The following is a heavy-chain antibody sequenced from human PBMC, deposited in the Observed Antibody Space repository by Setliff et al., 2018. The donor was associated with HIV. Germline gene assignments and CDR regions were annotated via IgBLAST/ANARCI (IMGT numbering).Heavy chain of an antibody. CDR1: EFTFSDYY. CDR2: ISPSGSPI. CDR3: AGAYYYESSGYHTYYYYGMDV. Sequence: PGGSLRLSCAASEFTFSDYYMTWIRQAPGKGLEWVSYISPSGSPIYYADSMKGRFTISRDNSKNTLYLQMNSLRAEDTAVYYCAGAYYYESSGYHTYYYYGMDVWGQGTTVTVSS. V-gene: IGHV3-11*01. D-gene: IGHD3-22*01. J-gene: IGHJ6*02.